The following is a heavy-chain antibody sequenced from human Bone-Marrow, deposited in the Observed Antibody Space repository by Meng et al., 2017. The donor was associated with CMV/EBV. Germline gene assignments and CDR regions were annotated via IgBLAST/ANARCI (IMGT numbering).Heavy chain of an antibody. CDR2: ISSSSSHI. V-gene: IGHV3-21*01. CDR3: ARYSSSSGEGYYYYGMAV. CDR1: GLTLSSYS. J-gene: IGHJ6*02. Sequence: GGSLRPSCAASGLTLSSYSMNWVRQAPGKGLEWVSSISSSSSHIYYADSVKGRFTISRDNTKNSLYLQMNSLRAEDTAVYYCARYSSSSGEGYYYYGMAVWGQGTTVSFSS. D-gene: IGHD6-6*01.